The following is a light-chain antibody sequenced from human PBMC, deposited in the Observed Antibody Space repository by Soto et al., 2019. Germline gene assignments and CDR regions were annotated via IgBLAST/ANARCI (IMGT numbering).Light chain of an antibody. CDR2: EVS. CDR3: AAWDDSLSGRV. CDR1: SSDIGAYNY. J-gene: IGLJ2*01. V-gene: IGLV2-8*01. Sequence: QSALTQPPSASGSPGQSVTISCTGTSSDIGAYNYVSWYQQYPGKAPKLMIFEVSKRPSGVPDRFSGSKSGTSASLAISGLRSEDEVDYYCAAWDDSLSGRVFGGGTKLTVL.